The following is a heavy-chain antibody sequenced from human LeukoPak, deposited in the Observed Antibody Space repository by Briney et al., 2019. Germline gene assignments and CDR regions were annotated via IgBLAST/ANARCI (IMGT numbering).Heavy chain of an antibody. Sequence: ASVKVSCKASGGTFSSYAISWVRQAPGQGLEWMGGIIPIFGTANYAQKFQGRVTITTDESTSTAYMELSSLRSEDTAVYYCARGGILEMATIPFDYWGQGTLVTVSP. J-gene: IGHJ4*02. CDR3: ARGGILEMATIPFDY. D-gene: IGHD5-24*01. V-gene: IGHV1-69*05. CDR1: GGTFSSYA. CDR2: IIPIFGTA.